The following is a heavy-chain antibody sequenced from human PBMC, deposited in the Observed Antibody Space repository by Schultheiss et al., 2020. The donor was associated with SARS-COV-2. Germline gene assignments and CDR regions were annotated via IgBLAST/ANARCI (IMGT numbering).Heavy chain of an antibody. J-gene: IGHJ6*02. CDR1: GFTFSNYA. CDR3: AREGVTTGYYYGMDV. Sequence: GESLKISCAASGFTFSNYAMSWVRQTPGKGLEWVSGISGRDFSTDYTDSVKGRFTISRDNSKNTLYLQMNSLRAEDTAVYYCAREGVTTGYYYGMDVWGQGTTVTVSS. V-gene: IGHV3-23*01. CDR2: ISGRDFST. D-gene: IGHD4-17*01.